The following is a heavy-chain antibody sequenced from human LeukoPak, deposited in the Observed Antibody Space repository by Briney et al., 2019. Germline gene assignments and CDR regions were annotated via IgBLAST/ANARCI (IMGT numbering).Heavy chain of an antibody. Sequence: GGSLRLSCAASGFTFSSYWMHWVRQAPGKGLEWVSAISGSGVGTYSADSVKGRFTISRDNSKNTVYLQMNSLRAEDTAVYYCAKSDSSGYSGFNWGQGTLVTVSS. CDR2: ISGSGVGT. D-gene: IGHD3-22*01. V-gene: IGHV3-23*01. CDR3: AKSDSSGYSGFN. CDR1: GFTFSSYW. J-gene: IGHJ4*02.